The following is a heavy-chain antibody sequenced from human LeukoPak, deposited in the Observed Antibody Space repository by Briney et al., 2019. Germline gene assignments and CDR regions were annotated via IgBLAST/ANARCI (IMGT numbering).Heavy chain of an antibody. D-gene: IGHD2-15*01. J-gene: IGHJ4*02. CDR1: GFXFSNYA. CDR3: AKDRKYCSGGSCYSSFDY. Sequence: GGSLRLSCAASGFXFSNYAISWVRQAPGKGLEWVSVISGSGGSTYYADSVKGRFTISRDNSKNTLYLQMNSLRAEDTALYYCAKDRKYCSGGSCYSSFDYWGQGTLVTVSS. V-gene: IGHV3-23*01. CDR2: ISGSGGST.